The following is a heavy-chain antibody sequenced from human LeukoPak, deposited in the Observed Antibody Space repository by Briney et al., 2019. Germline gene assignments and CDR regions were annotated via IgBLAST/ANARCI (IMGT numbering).Heavy chain of an antibody. V-gene: IGHV3-64D*06. J-gene: IGHJ1*01. CDR3: ARGLSAVAGPDEYFQH. CDR2: ISSNGGST. D-gene: IGHD6-19*01. Sequence: GGSLRLSCSASGFTFSSYAMHWVRQAPGKGLEYVSGISSNGGSTYSADSVKGRVTISRDNSKNTLYLQMSSLRAEDTAVYYCARGLSAVAGPDEYFQHWGQGTLVTVSS. CDR1: GFTFSSYA.